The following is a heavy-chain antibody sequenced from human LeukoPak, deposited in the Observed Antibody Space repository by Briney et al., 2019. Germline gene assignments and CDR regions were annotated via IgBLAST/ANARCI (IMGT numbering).Heavy chain of an antibody. J-gene: IGHJ4*02. CDR1: GYTFTSYG. D-gene: IGHD4-17*01. CDR2: ISAYNGKT. Sequence: ASVKVSCKASGYTFTSYGISWVRQAPGQGLEWMGWISAYNGKTNYAQKLQGRVTMTTDTSTSTAYMELRSLRSDDTAVYYCARVTGTTVTTSGAYYFDYWGQGTLVTVSS. V-gene: IGHV1-18*04. CDR3: ARVTGTTVTTSGAYYFDY.